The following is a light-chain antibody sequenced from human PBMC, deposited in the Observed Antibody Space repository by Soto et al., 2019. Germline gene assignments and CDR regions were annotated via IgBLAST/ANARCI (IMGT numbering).Light chain of an antibody. CDR3: QSHDSGLSGVV. CDR1: TSNIGAGYD. V-gene: IGLV1-40*01. J-gene: IGLJ2*01. CDR2: GNS. Sequence: QSVLTQSPSVSGAPGQRVTISCTGSTSNIGAGYDVHWYQQLPGTAPKLLIYGNSNRPSGVPDRFSGSKSGTSASLAITGLQTEDEADYYCQSHDSGLSGVVFGGGTKLTVL.